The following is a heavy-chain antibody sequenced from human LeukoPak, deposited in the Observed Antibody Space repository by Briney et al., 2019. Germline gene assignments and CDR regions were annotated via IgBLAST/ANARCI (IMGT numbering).Heavy chain of an antibody. CDR1: GFTFSGSA. CDR2: IRSKANSYAT. CDR3: TRHIYYEDGFDY. D-gene: IGHD3-22*01. Sequence: GSLRLSCAASGFTFSGSAMLWVRQASGKGLEWVGRIRSKANSYATAYAASVKGRFTISRDDSKNTAYLQMNSLKTEGTAVYYCTRHIYYEDGFDYWGQGTLVTVSS. J-gene: IGHJ4*02. V-gene: IGHV3-73*01.